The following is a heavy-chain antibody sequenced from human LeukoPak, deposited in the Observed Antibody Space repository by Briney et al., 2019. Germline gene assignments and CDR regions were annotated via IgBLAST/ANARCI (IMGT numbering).Heavy chain of an antibody. CDR1: GFTFSSYG. J-gene: IGHJ4*02. Sequence: GGSLRLSCATSGFTFSSYGIHWVRQAPGKGLEWVSSISSSSSYIYYADSVKGRFTISRDNAKTSLYLQMNSLRAEDTAVYYCARDGGSITMVRGVMGYWGQGTLVTVSS. CDR2: ISSSSSYI. D-gene: IGHD3-10*01. V-gene: IGHV3-21*01. CDR3: ARDGGSITMVRGVMGY.